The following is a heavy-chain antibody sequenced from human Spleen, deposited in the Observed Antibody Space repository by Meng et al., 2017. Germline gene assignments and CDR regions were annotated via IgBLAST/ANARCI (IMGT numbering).Heavy chain of an antibody. D-gene: IGHD2-15*01. V-gene: IGHV1-69*13. CDR2: IIPIFGTA. Sequence: SVKVSCKASGGTFSSYAISWVRQAPGQGLEWMGGIIPIFGTANYAQKFQGRVTITADESTSTAYMELSSLRPEDTAVYYCARLLRTGCSGGGCYSTSGLDVWGQGTTVTVSS. J-gene: IGHJ6*02. CDR3: ARLLRTGCSGGGCYSTSGLDV. CDR1: GGTFSSYA.